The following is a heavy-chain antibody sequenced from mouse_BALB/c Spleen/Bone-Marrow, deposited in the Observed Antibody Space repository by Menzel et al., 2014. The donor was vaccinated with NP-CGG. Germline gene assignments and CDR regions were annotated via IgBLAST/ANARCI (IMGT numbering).Heavy chain of an antibody. CDR3: ARKYRDY. V-gene: IGHV1-80*01. CDR1: GYPFSSYW. J-gene: IGHJ2*01. CDR2: IYPGDGET. Sequence: SGAELVRPGSSVKISCKASGYPFSSYWMNWVKQRPGQGLEWIGQIYPGDGETNYNGKFKGNATLTADKSSSTAYMQLISLTSEDSAVYFCARKYRDYWGQGTTLTVSS. D-gene: IGHD2-14*01.